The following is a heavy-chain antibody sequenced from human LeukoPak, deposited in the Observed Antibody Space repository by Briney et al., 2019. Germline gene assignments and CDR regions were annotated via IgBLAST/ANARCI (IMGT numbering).Heavy chain of an antibody. J-gene: IGHJ5*02. D-gene: IGHD5-12*01. V-gene: IGHV1-2*02. CDR2: INPNSGGT. CDR1: GYTFTCYY. CDR3: AREPTGIRGYEVAYYWFDP. Sequence: ASVKVSCKASGYTFTCYYMHWVRHAPGQGLEWMGWINPNSGGTNYAQKFQGRVTMTRDTSISTAYMELSRLRSDDTAVYYCAREPTGIRGYEVAYYWFDPWGQGTPVTVPS.